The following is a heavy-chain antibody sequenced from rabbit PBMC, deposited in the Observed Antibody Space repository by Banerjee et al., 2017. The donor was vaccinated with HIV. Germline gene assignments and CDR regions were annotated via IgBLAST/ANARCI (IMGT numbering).Heavy chain of an antibody. CDR3: ARDLDGVIGWNFYL. V-gene: IGHV1S40*01. Sequence: QSLEESGGDLVKPGASLTLTCTASGFSFSSSDYMCWVRQAPGKGLEWIACIAGSSRGFTYSATWAKGRFTVSKTSSTTVTLQMTSLTAADTATYFCARDLDGVIGWNFYLWGQGTLVTVS. J-gene: IGHJ4*01. CDR1: GFSFSSSDY. D-gene: IGHD2-1*01. CDR2: IAGSSRGFT.